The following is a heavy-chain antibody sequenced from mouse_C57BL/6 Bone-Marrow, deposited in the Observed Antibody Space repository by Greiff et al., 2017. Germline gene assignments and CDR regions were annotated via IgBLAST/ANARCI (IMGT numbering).Heavy chain of an antibody. CDR1: GYTFTDYY. V-gene: IGHV1-19*01. J-gene: IGHJ2*01. D-gene: IGHD1-1*01. CDR2: INPYNGGT. Sequence: VQLQQSGPVLVKPGASVKMSCKASGYTFTDYYMNWVKQSHGKSLEWIGVINPYNGGTSYNQKFKGKATLTVDKSSSTAYMELNSLTSEDSAVYYCANSASPTVVGNYFDYWGQGTTLTVSS. CDR3: ANSASPTVVGNYFDY.